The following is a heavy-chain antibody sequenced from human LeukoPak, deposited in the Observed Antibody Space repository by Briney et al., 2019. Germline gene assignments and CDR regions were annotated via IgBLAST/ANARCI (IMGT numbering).Heavy chain of an antibody. J-gene: IGHJ5*02. CDR2: IYYSGST. V-gene: IGHV4-39*07. CDR3: ARVISSGWYNWFDP. Sequence: KTSETLSLTCTVSGGSISSSSYYWGWIRQPPGKGLEWIGSIYYSGSTYYNPSLKSRVTISVDTSKNQFSLKLSSVTAADTAVYYCARVISSGWYNWFDPWGQGTLVTVSS. CDR1: GGSISSSSYY. D-gene: IGHD6-19*01.